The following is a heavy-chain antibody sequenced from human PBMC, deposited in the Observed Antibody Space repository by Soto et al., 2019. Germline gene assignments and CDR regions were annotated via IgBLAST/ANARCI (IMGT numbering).Heavy chain of an antibody. V-gene: IGHV3-9*01. J-gene: IGHJ6*03. CDR1: GFTFDDYA. Sequence: GGSLRLSCAASGFTFDDYAMHWVRQAPGKGLEWVSGISWNSGSIGYADSVKGRFTISRDNAKNSLYLQMNSLRAEDTALYYCAKDGAVALTAYYYYMDVWGKGTTVTVSS. D-gene: IGHD6-19*01. CDR2: ISWNSGSI. CDR3: AKDGAVALTAYYYYMDV.